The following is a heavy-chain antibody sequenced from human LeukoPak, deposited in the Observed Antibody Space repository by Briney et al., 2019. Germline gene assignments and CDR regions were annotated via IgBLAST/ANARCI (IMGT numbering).Heavy chain of an antibody. CDR2: ISGTGANT. D-gene: IGHD6-19*01. CDR1: GFTFSSYA. Sequence: PGGSLRLSCAASGFTFSSYAMSWVRQAPGKGLEWVSAISGTGANTFYADSVKGRFTMSRDNPNNMLYLQMNSLRVEDTAIYYCARDWGRGTSGSGWYNWFDPWGQGTLVTVSS. V-gene: IGHV3-23*01. J-gene: IGHJ5*02. CDR3: ARDWGRGTSGSGWYNWFDP.